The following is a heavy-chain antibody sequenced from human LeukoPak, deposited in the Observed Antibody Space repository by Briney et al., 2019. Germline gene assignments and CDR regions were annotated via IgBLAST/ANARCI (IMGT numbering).Heavy chain of an antibody. V-gene: IGHV3-7*01. Sequence: PGGTLRLSCAASGFTFSTYGMSWVRQAPGEGLEWVANIKQDGSEKYYVDSVKGRFTFSRDNAKNSLYLQMNSLRAEDTAVYYCARDVGYCSGGSCYSAPLEFDYWGQGILVTVSS. D-gene: IGHD2-15*01. J-gene: IGHJ4*02. CDR1: GFTFSTYG. CDR2: IKQDGSEK. CDR3: ARDVGYCSGGSCYSAPLEFDY.